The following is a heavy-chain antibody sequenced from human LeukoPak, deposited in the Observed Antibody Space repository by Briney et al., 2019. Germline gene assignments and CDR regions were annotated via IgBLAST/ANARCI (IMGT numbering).Heavy chain of an antibody. Sequence: GASVKVSCKASGYTFTSYYMHWVRQDPGQGLEWMGIINPSGGSTSYAQKFQGRVTMTRDTSTSTVYMELSSLRSEDTAVYYCHGTFRITGTGNGDYWGQGTLVTVSP. V-gene: IGHV1-46*01. CDR2: INPSGGST. J-gene: IGHJ4*02. CDR1: GYTFTSYY. D-gene: IGHD1-20*01. CDR3: HGTFRITGTGNGDY.